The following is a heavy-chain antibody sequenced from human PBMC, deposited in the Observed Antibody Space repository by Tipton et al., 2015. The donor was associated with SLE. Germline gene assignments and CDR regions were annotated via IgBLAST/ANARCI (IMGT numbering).Heavy chain of an antibody. CDR3: ASVRADPDY. Sequence: DSVKGRFTISRDNSKNTLYLQMNSLRAEDTAVYYCASVRADPDYWGQGTLVTVSS. V-gene: IGHV3-30*07. J-gene: IGHJ4*02. D-gene: IGHD3-10*02.